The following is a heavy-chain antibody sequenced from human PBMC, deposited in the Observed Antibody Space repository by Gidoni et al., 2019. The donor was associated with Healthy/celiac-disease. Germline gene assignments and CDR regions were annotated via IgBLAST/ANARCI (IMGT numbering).Heavy chain of an antibody. V-gene: IGHV3-64D*09. J-gene: IGHJ4*02. Sequence: EVQLVESGGGLVQPGGSLRLSCSASGFTFSSYAMHWVRQAPGKGLEYVSAISSNGGSTYYADSVKGRFTISRDNSKNTLYLQMSSLRAEDTAVYYCVNSGPYLYSSSWYYFDYWGQGTLVTVSS. CDR2: ISSNGGST. D-gene: IGHD6-13*01. CDR3: VNSGPYLYSSSWYYFDY. CDR1: GFTFSSYA.